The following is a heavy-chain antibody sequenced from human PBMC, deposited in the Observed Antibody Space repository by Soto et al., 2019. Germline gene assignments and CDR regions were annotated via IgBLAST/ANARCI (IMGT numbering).Heavy chain of an antibody. J-gene: IGHJ5*02. Sequence: GGSLRRSCVTSGFTFGNFWLTWVRQAPGKGLEWVANINEAGSEKHYLDSVKGRFTISRDNAKNSVFLQMSSLRVEDTAVYYCARAGRLARAWGEGTLVTVSS. D-gene: IGHD3-9*01. CDR2: INEAGSEK. V-gene: IGHV3-7*01. CDR1: GFTFGNFW. CDR3: ARAGRLARA.